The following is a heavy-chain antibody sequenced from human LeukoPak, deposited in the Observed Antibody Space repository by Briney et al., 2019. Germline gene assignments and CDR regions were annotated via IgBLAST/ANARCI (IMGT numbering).Heavy chain of an antibody. CDR2: ISAYNGNT. D-gene: IGHD3-22*01. V-gene: IGHV1-18*01. Sequence: ASVKVSCKASGYTFTSYGISWVRQAPGQGLEWMGWISAYNGNTNYAQKLQGRVTMTTDTSTSTAYMELRSLRSDDTAVYYCAREGIDYDSSGRFDYWGQGTLVTVSS. CDR3: AREGIDYDSSGRFDY. CDR1: GYTFTSYG. J-gene: IGHJ4*02.